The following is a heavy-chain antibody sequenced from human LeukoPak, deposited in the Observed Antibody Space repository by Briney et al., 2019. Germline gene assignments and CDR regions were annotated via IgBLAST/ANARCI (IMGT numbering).Heavy chain of an antibody. CDR1: GFTFSSYA. D-gene: IGHD3-10*01. CDR2: ISGSGGST. Sequence: PGGSLRLSXAASGFTFSSYAMSWVRQAPGKGLEWVSAISGSGGSTYYADSVKGRFTISRDNSKNTLYLQMNSLRAEDTAVYYCAKADGSGSYYKKGNYAFDIWGQGTMVTVSS. V-gene: IGHV3-23*01. CDR3: AKADGSGSYYKKGNYAFDI. J-gene: IGHJ3*02.